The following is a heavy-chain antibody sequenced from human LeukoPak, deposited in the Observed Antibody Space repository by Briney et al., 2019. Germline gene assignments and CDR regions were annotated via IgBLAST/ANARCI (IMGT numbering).Heavy chain of an antibody. Sequence: GRSLRLSCAASGFTFSSYGMHWVRQAPGKGLEWVAVISYDGSNKYYADSVKGRFTISRDNSKNTLYLQMNSLRAEDTAAYYCAKGQLRYFDWLSSYYYYGMDVWGQGTTVTVSS. CDR1: GFTFSSYG. CDR2: ISYDGSNK. CDR3: AKGQLRYFDWLSSYYYYGMDV. J-gene: IGHJ6*02. V-gene: IGHV3-30*18. D-gene: IGHD3-9*01.